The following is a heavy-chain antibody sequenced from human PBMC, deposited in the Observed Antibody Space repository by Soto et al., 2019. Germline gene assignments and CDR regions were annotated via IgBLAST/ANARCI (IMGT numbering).Heavy chain of an antibody. CDR1: GGSISSGGYS. J-gene: IGHJ5*02. CDR3: ARVVHAELRWFDP. V-gene: IGHV4-30-2*01. Sequence: SETLSLTCAVSGGSISSGGYSWSWIRQPPGKGLEWIGYIYHSGSTYYNPSLKSRVTISVDRSKNQFSLKLSSVTAADTAVYYCARVVHAELRWFDPWGQGTLVTSPQ. CDR2: IYHSGST. D-gene: IGHD1-7*01.